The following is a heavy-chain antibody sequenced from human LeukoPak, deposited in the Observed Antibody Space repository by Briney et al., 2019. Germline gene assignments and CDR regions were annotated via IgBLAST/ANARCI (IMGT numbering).Heavy chain of an antibody. V-gene: IGHV3-66*01. J-gene: IGHJ4*02. D-gene: IGHD4-17*01. CDR2: ISGGGST. Sequence: GGSLRLSCAASGFTVSSNYMNWVRQAPGRGLEWVSVISGGGSTYYADSVKGRFSISRDNSKNAVSLLMNSLRVEDAAVYYCARSSGRTAVTYFDYWGQGTLVTVSS. CDR3: ARSSGRTAVTYFDY. CDR1: GFTVSSNY.